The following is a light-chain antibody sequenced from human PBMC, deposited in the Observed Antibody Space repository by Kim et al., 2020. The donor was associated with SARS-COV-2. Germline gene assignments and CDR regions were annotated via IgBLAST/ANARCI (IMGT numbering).Light chain of an antibody. Sequence: ERVLTQSPGTLSLSPGERATLSCRASQSVTSQLAWYQQRPGQAPRLLIYDASTRATGIPDRFSGSGSGTDFTLTINRLEPEDFAVYYCQQFDSAPWTFGQGTKVDIK. CDR3: QQFDSAPWT. CDR1: QSVTSQ. CDR2: DAS. J-gene: IGKJ1*01. V-gene: IGKV3-20*01.